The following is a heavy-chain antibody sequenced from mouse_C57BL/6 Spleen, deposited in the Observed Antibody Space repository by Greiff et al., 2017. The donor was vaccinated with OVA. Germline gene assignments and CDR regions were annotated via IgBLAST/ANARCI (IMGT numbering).Heavy chain of an antibody. J-gene: IGHJ2*01. Sequence: VQLQQSGAELVRPGASVKLSCKASGYTFTDYYINWVKQRPGQGLEWIARIYPGSGNTYYNEKFKGKATPTAEKSSSTAYMQLSSLTSEDSAVYFCARGDYYGSGYWGQGTTLTVSS. CDR1: GYTFTDYY. V-gene: IGHV1-76*01. D-gene: IGHD1-1*01. CDR2: IYPGSGNT. CDR3: ARGDYYGSGY.